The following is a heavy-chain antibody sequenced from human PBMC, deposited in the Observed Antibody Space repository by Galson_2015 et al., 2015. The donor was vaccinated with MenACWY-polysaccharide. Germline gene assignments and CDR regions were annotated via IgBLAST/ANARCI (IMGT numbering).Heavy chain of an antibody. Sequence: CAISGDSVSSHSAAWNWIRQSPSRGLEWLGRTYYRSKWYNDYAVSVKSRITINPDTSKNQFSLQLNSVTPEDTAVYYCARAASHYDSSGYYLDYWGQGTLVTVSS. CDR2: TYYRSKWYN. V-gene: IGHV6-1*01. CDR1: GDSVSSHSAA. CDR3: ARAASHYDSSGYYLDY. J-gene: IGHJ4*02. D-gene: IGHD3-22*01.